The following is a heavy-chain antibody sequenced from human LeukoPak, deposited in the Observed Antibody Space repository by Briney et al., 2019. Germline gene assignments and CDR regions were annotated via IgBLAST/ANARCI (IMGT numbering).Heavy chain of an antibody. CDR1: GFTFDDYA. D-gene: IGHD2/OR15-2a*01. CDR3: AKRGSNYWYFDL. V-gene: IGHV3-9*01. CDR2: ISWNSGSI. Sequence: GRSLRLSCAASGFTFDDYAMHWVRQAPGKGLEWVSGISWNSGSIGYADSVKGRFTISRDNSSNTLYLQMNSLSAEDTAVYYCAKRGSNYWYFDLWGRGTLVTVSS. J-gene: IGHJ2*01.